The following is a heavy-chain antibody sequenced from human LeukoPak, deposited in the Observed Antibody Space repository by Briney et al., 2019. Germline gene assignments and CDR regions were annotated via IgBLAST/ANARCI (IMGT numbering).Heavy chain of an antibody. CDR3: ARDLPIADSGGYDAFDI. CDR1: EYSFSAYY. J-gene: IGHJ3*02. D-gene: IGHD3-22*01. CDR2: INPINGGT. V-gene: IGHV1-2*02. Sequence: ASVKVSCKASEYSFSAYYMNWVRQAPGQGLEWMGWINPINGGTKYAEKFQGRVTMTWGTSITTAYMEMKSLKPDDTAVYYCARDLPIADSGGYDAFDIWGQGTMVTVSS.